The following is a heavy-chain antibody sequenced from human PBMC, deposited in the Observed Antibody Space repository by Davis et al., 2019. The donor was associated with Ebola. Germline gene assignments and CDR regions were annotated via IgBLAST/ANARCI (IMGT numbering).Heavy chain of an antibody. D-gene: IGHD1-1*01. CDR2: ISSSSSTI. CDR3: ARWGATGTGGLAYYYGMDV. V-gene: IGHV3-48*02. Sequence: GESLKISCVASGFTFWCYTMKWVRQAPGKGLEWVSYISSSSSTIYYADSVKGRFTISRDNAKNSLYLQMNSLRDEDTAVYYCARWGATGTGGLAYYYGMDVWGQGTTVTVSS. J-gene: IGHJ6*02. CDR1: GFTFWCYT.